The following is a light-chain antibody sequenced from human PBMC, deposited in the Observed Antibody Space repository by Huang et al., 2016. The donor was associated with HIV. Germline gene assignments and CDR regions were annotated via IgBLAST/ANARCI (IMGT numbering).Light chain of an antibody. CDR1: QVISSD. V-gene: IGKV1D-13*01. CDR2: DAS. Sequence: AIQLTQSPSALSASVGDRVTITCRASQVISSDLAWDQQKPGKAPTRLIYDASRLESGVPSRFSGSGSVTDFTLTISSLQPEDFATYYCQQFNNYLTFGQGTRLEIK. J-gene: IGKJ5*01. CDR3: QQFNNYLT.